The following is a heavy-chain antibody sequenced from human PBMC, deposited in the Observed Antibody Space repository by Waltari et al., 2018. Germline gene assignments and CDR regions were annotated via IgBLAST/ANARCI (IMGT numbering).Heavy chain of an antibody. D-gene: IGHD3-22*01. J-gene: IGHJ6*02. CDR3: ARVYSSGPYGMDV. CDR2: INPNSGGT. Sequence: QVQLVQSGAEVKKPGASVNVSCKASGYTFTGYYMPWVRQAPGQGLEWMGWINPNSGGTNYAQKFQGRVTMTRDTSISTAYMELSRLRSDDTAVYFCARVYSSGPYGMDVWGQGTTVTVSS. V-gene: IGHV1-2*02. CDR1: GYTFTGYY.